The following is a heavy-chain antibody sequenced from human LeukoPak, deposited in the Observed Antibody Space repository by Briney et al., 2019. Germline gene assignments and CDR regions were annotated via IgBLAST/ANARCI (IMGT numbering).Heavy chain of an antibody. CDR1: GGSFSTYS. CDR3: ARQGRGTFDY. V-gene: IGHV4-34*01. D-gene: IGHD1-1*01. J-gene: IGHJ4*02. Sequence: ASETLSLTCAVYGGSFSTYSWTWIRQPPGKGLEWIGEINHSGSTNYNPSLKSRVTISVDTSKNQFSLKLSSVTAADTAVYYCARQGRGTFDYWGQGTLVTVSS. CDR2: INHSGST.